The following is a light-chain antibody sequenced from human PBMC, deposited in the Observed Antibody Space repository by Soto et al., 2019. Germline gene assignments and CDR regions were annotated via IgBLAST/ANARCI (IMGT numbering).Light chain of an antibody. J-gene: IGLJ1*01. Sequence: QSALTQPASVSASPGQSIAISCSGTSSDVGAYDYVSWYQHHPGKAPKLIIYEVTYRPSGVSNRFSASESGNTASLTISGLQAEDEADYYCSSYTRSSTDVFGTGTKLTVL. CDR2: EVT. CDR3: SSYTRSSTDV. V-gene: IGLV2-14*01. CDR1: SSDVGAYDY.